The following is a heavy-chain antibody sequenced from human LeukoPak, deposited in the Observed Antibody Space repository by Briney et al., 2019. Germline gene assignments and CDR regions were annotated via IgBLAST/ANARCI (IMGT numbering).Heavy chain of an antibody. J-gene: IGHJ3*02. CDR1: GFTFSNAW. D-gene: IGHD3-10*01. CDR2: ISGSGGST. Sequence: TGGSLRLSCAASGFTFSNAWMSWVRQAPGKGLEWVSAISGSGGSTYYADSVKGRFTISRDNSKNTLYLQMNSLRAEDTAVYYCAKESDAGSGSYLGRSAFDIWGQGTMVTVSS. V-gene: IGHV3-23*01. CDR3: AKESDAGSGSYLGRSAFDI.